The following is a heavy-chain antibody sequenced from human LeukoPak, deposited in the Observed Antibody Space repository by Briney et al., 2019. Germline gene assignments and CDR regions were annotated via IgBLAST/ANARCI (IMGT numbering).Heavy chain of an antibody. Sequence: SETLSLTCTVSGGSISSGDYYWSWIRQPPGKGLEWIGYIYYSGSTYYNPSLKSRITISVDTSKNQFSLKVTSVTAADTAVCYCARGYSSGYMFSWGQGTLVTVSS. V-gene: IGHV4-30-4*01. J-gene: IGHJ5*02. CDR2: IYYSGST. D-gene: IGHD5-18*01. CDR3: ARGYSSGYMFS. CDR1: GGSISSGDYY.